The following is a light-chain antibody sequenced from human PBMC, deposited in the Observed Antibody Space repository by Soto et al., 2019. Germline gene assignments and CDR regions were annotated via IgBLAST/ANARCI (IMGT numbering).Light chain of an antibody. CDR1: QSVGSY. V-gene: IGKV3-11*01. Sequence: EVVLTQSPATLSLSPGERATLSCRASQSVGSYLAWYQQKPGQAPRLLIYDASNRATGIPARFSGSGSGTDFTLTISSLEPEDFAVYYCQQRGSWPLPFGGGTKVEIK. CDR3: QQRGSWPLP. CDR2: DAS. J-gene: IGKJ4*01.